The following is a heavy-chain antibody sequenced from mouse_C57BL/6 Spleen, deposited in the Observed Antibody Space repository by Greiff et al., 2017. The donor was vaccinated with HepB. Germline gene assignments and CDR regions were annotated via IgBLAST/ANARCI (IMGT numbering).Heavy chain of an antibody. J-gene: IGHJ1*03. V-gene: IGHV5-9-1*02. CDR1: GFTFSSYA. CDR3: TRSLGRYFDV. Sequence: EVKVVESGEGLVKPGGSLKLSCAASGFTFSSYAMSWVRQSPEKRLGWVAYISSGGDYIYYADTVKGRFTISRDNARNTLYLQMSSLKSEDTAMYYCTRSLGRYFDVWGTGTTVTVSS. CDR2: ISSGGDYI. D-gene: IGHD4-1*01.